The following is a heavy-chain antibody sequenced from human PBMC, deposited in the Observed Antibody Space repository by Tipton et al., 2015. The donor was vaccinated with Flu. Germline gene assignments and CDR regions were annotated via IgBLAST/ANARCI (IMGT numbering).Heavy chain of an antibody. V-gene: IGHV4-4*07. J-gene: IGHJ3*01. CDR3: ARDLRGYSGYTGGDAFDV. Sequence: TLSLTCTVSGGSIRNYCWSWLRQPAGKGLEWIGRISHSGSTNYNVSLNGRVIMSVDPSKGQLSLRLSSATAADTAKYYCARDLRGYSGYTGGDAFDVWGQGTVVTVSS. CDR2: ISHSGST. CDR1: GGSIRNYC. D-gene: IGHD5-12*01.